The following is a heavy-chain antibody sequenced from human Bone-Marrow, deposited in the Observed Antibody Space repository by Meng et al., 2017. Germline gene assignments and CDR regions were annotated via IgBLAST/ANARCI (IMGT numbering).Heavy chain of an antibody. Sequence: QAQLLQSGAEVKKPGASVWVSCKASDYTSASYGISWFRQAPGQGLEWMGWFVSNADTYPAQKFQGRVTMTRDTHTSTDFMELRSLRFDDTAVYYCARGTPGRSYSDYWGQGTLVTVSS. CDR2: FVSNADT. J-gene: IGHJ4*02. CDR3: ARGTPGRSYSDY. D-gene: IGHD3-10*01. CDR1: DYTSASYG. V-gene: IGHV1-18*01.